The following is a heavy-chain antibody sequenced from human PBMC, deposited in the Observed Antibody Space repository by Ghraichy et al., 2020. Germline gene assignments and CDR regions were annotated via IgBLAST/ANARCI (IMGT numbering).Heavy chain of an antibody. J-gene: IGHJ4*02. V-gene: IGHV3-74*01. D-gene: IGHD3-3*01. CDR1: GFTFSTYV. CDR3: ERDLDWILYAY. Sequence: GGSLRLSCAASGFTFSTYVMHWVRQAPGKGLVFVSRISNDGRITSYADSVKGRFTISRDNAKNTLFLQVNRLRAEETAMYYGERDLDWILYAYWGQGTVVTVSS. CDR2: ISNDGRIT.